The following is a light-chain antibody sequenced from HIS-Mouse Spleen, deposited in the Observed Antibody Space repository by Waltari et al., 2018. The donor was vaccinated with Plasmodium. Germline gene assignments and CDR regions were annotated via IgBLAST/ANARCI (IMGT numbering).Light chain of an antibody. CDR2: GAS. CDR1: QSVSSN. CDR3: QQYNNWPPYT. V-gene: IGKV3-15*01. Sequence: EIVMTHSPPTLSVSPGERATPSCRASQSVSSNLAWYQQKPGQAPRLLIYGASTRATGIPARFSGSGSGTEFTLTISSMQSEDFAVYYCQQYNNWPPYTFGQGTKLEIK. J-gene: IGKJ2*01.